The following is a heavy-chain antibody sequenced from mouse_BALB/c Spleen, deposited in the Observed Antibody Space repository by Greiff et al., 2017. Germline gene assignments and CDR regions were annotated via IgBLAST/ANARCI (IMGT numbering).Heavy chain of an antibody. CDR3: ARSYLGAMDY. CDR1: GFTFSSFG. V-gene: IGHV5-17*02. D-gene: IGHD1-1*02. J-gene: IGHJ3*01. CDR2: ISSGSSTI. Sequence: EVMLVESGGGLVQPGGSRKLSCAASGFTFSSFGMHWVRQAPEKGLEWVAYISSGSSTIYYADTVKGRFTISRDNPKNTLFLQMTSLRSEDTAMYYCARSYLGAMDYWGQGTLVTVSA.